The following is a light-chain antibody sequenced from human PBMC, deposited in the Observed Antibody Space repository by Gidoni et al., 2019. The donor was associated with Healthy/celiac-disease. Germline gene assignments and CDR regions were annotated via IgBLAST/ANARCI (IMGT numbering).Light chain of an antibody. Sequence: EVVLTQAPSTLSLSPGERATHSCRASQSVSSYLAWYQQKPGQAPRLLIYDASNMATGIPARFSGSGSGTDFTLTISSLEPEDFAVYYCQQRSNWPWTFGQGTKVEIK. CDR3: QQRSNWPWT. V-gene: IGKV3-11*01. J-gene: IGKJ1*01. CDR2: DAS. CDR1: QSVSSY.